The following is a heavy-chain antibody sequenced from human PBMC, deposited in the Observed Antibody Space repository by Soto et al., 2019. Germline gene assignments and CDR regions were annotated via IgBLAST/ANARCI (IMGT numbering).Heavy chain of an antibody. CDR3: ARGRGLDYDHRRRVPVGYYYYMDV. CDR2: INHSGST. D-gene: IGHD3-16*01. V-gene: IGHV4-34*01. Sequence: SETLSLTCAVYGGSFSGYYWSWIRQPPGKGLEWIGEINHSGSTNYNPSLKSRVTISVDTSKNQFSLKLSSVTAADTAVYYCARGRGLDYDHRRRVPVGYYYYMDVWGKGTTVTVSS. CDR1: GGSFSGYY. J-gene: IGHJ6*03.